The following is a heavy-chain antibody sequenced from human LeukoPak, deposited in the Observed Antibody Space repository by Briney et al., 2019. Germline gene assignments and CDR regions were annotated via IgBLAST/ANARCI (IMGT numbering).Heavy chain of an antibody. CDR3: ARHVAPDKDYFDY. J-gene: IGHJ4*02. CDR1: GGSFSGYY. V-gene: IGHV4-34*01. D-gene: IGHD2-21*01. CDR2: INHSGST. Sequence: PSETLSLTCAVYGGSFSGYYWSWIRQPPGKGLEWIGEINHSGSTNYNPSLKSRVTMSVDTSKNQFSLKLSSVTATDTAMYYCARHVAPDKDYFDYWGQGTLVTVSS.